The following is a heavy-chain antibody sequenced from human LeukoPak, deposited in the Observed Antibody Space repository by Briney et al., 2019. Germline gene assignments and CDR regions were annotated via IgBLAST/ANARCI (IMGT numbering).Heavy chain of an antibody. Sequence: SETLSLTCTVSGGSISSTSYHWGWIRQPPGKGLEWIGSIYYSGTTYYNPSLKSRLTISVDTSKNQFSLKLASVTAADTAVYYCAGLFVGARHFDYWGQGTLVTVSS. CDR2: IYYSGTT. D-gene: IGHD1-26*01. CDR1: GGSISSTSYH. CDR3: AGLFVGARHFDY. V-gene: IGHV4-39*01. J-gene: IGHJ4*02.